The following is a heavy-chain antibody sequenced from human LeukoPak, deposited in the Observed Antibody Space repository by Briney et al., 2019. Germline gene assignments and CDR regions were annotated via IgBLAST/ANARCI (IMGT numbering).Heavy chain of an antibody. CDR3: ASGPYSSSLYNWFDP. J-gene: IGHJ5*02. Sequence: GASVKVSCKASGYTFTGYYMHWVRQAPGQGLEWMGWINPNSGGTNYAQKFQGRVTMTRDTSISTAYMELSRLRSDDTAVYYCASGPYSSSLYNWFDPWGQGTLVTVSS. CDR1: GYTFTGYY. V-gene: IGHV1-2*02. CDR2: INPNSGGT. D-gene: IGHD6-13*01.